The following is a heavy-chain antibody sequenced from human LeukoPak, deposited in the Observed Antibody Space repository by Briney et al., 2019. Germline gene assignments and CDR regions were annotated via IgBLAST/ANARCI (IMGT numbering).Heavy chain of an antibody. Sequence: GWSLRLSCAASGFTFSSYAMNWVRQAPGKGLEWVSYISSSGSNIYYADSVKGRFTISIDNAKNSLYLQMNSLRAEDTAVYYCARESRELLSHAFDIWGKGTMVTVSS. V-gene: IGHV3-48*03. D-gene: IGHD1-26*01. J-gene: IGHJ3*02. CDR2: ISSSGSNI. CDR3: ARESRELLSHAFDI. CDR1: GFTFSSYA.